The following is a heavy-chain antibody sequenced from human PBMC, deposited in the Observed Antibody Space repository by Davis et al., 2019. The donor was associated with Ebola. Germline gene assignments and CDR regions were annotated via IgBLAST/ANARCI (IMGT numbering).Heavy chain of an antibody. D-gene: IGHD2-21*02. CDR2: IFYRVTT. CDR3: ARHDLVTVNFDY. CDR1: GCSISTSAYY. J-gene: IGHJ4*02. Sequence: MPSETLSPTCTLSGCSISTSAYYWGWTRQAPGKGLEWIANIFYRVTTYFNPSLKSRVAISVDTSKNQLSLKLRSVIAADTAVYYCARHDLVTVNFDYWGQGALVTVSS. V-gene: IGHV4-39*01.